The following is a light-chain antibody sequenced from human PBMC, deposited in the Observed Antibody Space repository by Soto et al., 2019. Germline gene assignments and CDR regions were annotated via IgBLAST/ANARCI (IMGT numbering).Light chain of an antibody. CDR1: QSLVYSDGNTY. V-gene: IGKV2-24*01. CDR3: VQFSHFPRT. J-gene: IGKJ1*01. Sequence: DVVMTQTPLSSPVTLGQPASISCRSSQSLVYSDGNTYLSWLQQRPGQPPSLLIYQISHRFSGVPDRFSGSVAGTDFTLKISRVEPEDVVLYFCVQFSHFPRTFGQGTKVEIK. CDR2: QIS.